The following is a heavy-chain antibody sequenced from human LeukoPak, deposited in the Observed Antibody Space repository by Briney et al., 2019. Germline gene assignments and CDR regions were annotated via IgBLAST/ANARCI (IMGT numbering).Heavy chain of an antibody. Sequence: SETLSLTCTVSGGCISSYYWSWIRQPPGKGLEWIGYIYYSGSTNYNPSLKSRVTISLDTSKNQFSLKLSSVTAADTAVYFCASDYGDYEGAFDFWGQGTMVTVSS. CDR1: GGCISSYY. J-gene: IGHJ3*01. V-gene: IGHV4-59*01. CDR2: IYYSGST. D-gene: IGHD4-17*01. CDR3: ASDYGDYEGAFDF.